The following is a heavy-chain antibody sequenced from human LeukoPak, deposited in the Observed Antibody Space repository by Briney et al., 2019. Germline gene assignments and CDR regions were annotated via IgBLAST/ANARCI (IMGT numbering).Heavy chain of an antibody. CDR1: GGSISSGSYY. D-gene: IGHD3-3*01. V-gene: IGHV4-61*02. J-gene: IGHJ6*03. CDR2: IYTRGST. Sequence: SETLSLTCTVSGGSISSGSYYWSWIRQPAGKGLEWIGRIYTRGSTNYNPSLKSRVTISVDTSKNQFSLKLSSVTAADTAVYYCAREDLAYYYYYMDVWGKGTTVTVSS. CDR3: AREDLAYYYYYMDV.